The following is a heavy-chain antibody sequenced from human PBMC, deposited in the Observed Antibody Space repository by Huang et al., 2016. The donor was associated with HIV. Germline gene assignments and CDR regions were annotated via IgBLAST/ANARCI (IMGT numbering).Heavy chain of an antibody. Sequence: QVQLVQSEAEVKKPGSSVKVSCKASGGTFSTFGLSWVRQASGRGLEWMAGISPIFTTTYSAQKFHGRVTLPADESTNTAAMELNSLTFEDTAVYYCARPSDAAMIRDYYYPMDVWGQGTTVTVS. CDR2: ISPIFTTT. CDR1: GGTFSTFG. V-gene: IGHV1-69*01. J-gene: IGHJ6*02. CDR3: ARPSDAAMIRDYYYPMDV. D-gene: IGHD5-18*01.